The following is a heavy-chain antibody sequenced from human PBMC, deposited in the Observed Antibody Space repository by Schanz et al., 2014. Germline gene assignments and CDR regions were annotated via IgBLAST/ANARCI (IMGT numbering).Heavy chain of an antibody. D-gene: IGHD3-22*01. CDR3: AKDGRLPYYGTGSDFDY. CDR2: IKQDGSEK. CDR1: GFTFSDYY. V-gene: IGHV3-7*04. J-gene: IGHJ4*02. Sequence: EVQLLESGGGLVQPGGSLRLSCAASGFTFSDYYMTWIRQAPGKGLEWVANIKQDGSEKYYVDSVKGRFTISRDNAKNSLYLQMNSLTAEDTAVYYCAKDGRLPYYGTGSDFDYWGQGTLVAVSS.